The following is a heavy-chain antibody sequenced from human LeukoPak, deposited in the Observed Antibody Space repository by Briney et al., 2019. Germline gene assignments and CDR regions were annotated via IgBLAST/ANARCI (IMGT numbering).Heavy chain of an antibody. Sequence: GASVKVSCKASGYTFTSYGISWVRQAPGQGLEWVGWISAYNRDTNYAQKVQGRVTLTTDTSTTTAYMELRSLRSDDTAVYYCARVVGCSSTSCYVRHWGIYYYYGMDVWGQGTTVTVSS. CDR3: ARVVGCSSTSCYVRHWGIYYYYGMDV. D-gene: IGHD2-2*01. V-gene: IGHV1-18*01. CDR1: GYTFTSYG. CDR2: ISAYNRDT. J-gene: IGHJ6*02.